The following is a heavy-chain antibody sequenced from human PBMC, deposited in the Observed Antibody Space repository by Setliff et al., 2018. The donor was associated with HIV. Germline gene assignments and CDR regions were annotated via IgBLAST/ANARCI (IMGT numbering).Heavy chain of an antibody. CDR3: ARDVGGSQKFDY. D-gene: IGHD1-26*01. V-gene: IGHV1-3*01. J-gene: IGHJ4*02. CDR2: INAGNGNT. Sequence: ASVKVSCKASGYTFTSYAMHWVRQAPGQRLEWMGWINAGNGNTKYSQKFQGRVTITRDTSASTAYMELSSLRSEDTAVYYCARDVGGSQKFDYWGQGTLVTVSS. CDR1: GYTFTSYA.